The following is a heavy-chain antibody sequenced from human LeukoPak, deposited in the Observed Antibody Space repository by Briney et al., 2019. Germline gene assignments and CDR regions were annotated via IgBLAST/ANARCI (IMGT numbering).Heavy chain of an antibody. Sequence: GGSLRLSCAASGFTFSTHWMSWFRQAPGKGLEWLGNIKEDGSEKYYLDSVRGRFTISRDNAKNSLYLQLNSLRAEDTAVYYCARDQITMLRGVTIKDYYYYYMDVWGKGTSVTVSS. CDR1: GFTFSTHW. CDR2: IKEDGSEK. CDR3: ARDQITMLRGVTIKDYYYYYMDV. V-gene: IGHV3-7*01. J-gene: IGHJ6*03. D-gene: IGHD3-10*01.